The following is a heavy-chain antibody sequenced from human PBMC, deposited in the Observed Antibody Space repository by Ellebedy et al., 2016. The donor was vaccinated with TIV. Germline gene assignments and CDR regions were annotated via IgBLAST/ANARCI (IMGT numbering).Heavy chain of an antibody. V-gene: IGHV1-18*01. CDR3: AKATVVRPAEFDY. CDR2: ISADTGNR. D-gene: IGHD2-15*01. CDR1: SYTFTSNG. Sequence: ASVKVSXKASSYTFTSNGIIWVRQSPGQGLEWVGWISADTGNRNYAQKLQGRVTLTTDTSTSTAYMELRSLRSDDTAVYFCAKATVVRPAEFDYWGPGTLVTVSS. J-gene: IGHJ4*02.